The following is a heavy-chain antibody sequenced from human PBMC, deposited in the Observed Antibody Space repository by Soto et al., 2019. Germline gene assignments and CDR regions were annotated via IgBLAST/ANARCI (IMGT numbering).Heavy chain of an antibody. V-gene: IGHV4-59*01. CDR1: GGSISSYY. CDR2: IYYSGST. D-gene: IGHD2-15*01. J-gene: IGHJ3*02. CDR3: ARVGRYCSGGSCYRSIDAFDI. Sequence: SETLSLTCTVSGGSISSYYWSWIRRPPGKGLEWIGYIYYSGSTNYNPSLKSRVTISVDTSKNQFSLKLSSVTAADTAVYYCARVGRYCSGGSCYRSIDAFDIWGQGTMVTVSS.